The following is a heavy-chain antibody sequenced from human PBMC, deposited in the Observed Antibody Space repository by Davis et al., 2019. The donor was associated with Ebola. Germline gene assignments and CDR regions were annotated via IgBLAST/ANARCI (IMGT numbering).Heavy chain of an antibody. Sequence: GGSLRLSCAASGFIFSDYYMSWIRQAPGKGLEWVANIKHDGSEIYYADSLKGRFTISRDNARKLLYLRMNSLRAEDTAVYYCAIDSSGYYYYLDYFDYWGQGTLVTVSS. D-gene: IGHD3-22*01. V-gene: IGHV3-7*01. J-gene: IGHJ4*02. CDR1: GFIFSDYY. CDR2: IKHDGSEI. CDR3: AIDSSGYYYYLDYFDY.